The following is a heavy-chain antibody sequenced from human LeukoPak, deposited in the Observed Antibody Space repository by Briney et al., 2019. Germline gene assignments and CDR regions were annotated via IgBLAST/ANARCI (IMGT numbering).Heavy chain of an antibody. D-gene: IGHD1-26*01. CDR3: ARAVRIVGANPLLGPFEYYFDY. Sequence: ASVKVSCKPSGYTFTDYDINWVRQATGQGLEWTGWMNPNSANTGYAQKFQGRVTITKNTSINTAYMELSSLRSEDTAVYCCARAVRIVGANPLLGPFEYYFDYWGQGTLVTVSS. J-gene: IGHJ4*02. CDR2: MNPNSANT. CDR1: GYTFTDYD. V-gene: IGHV1-8*03.